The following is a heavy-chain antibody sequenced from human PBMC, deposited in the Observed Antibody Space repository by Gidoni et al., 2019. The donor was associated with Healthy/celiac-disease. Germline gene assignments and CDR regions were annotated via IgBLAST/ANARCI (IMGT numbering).Heavy chain of an antibody. Sequence: QVQLVQSGAAVKKPGSSVKVSCKTSGGTFSSYATSWVRQAPGQGLEWMGGIIPILGTANDAQKFQGRVTITADESTCTAYMELSSLRSEDTAVYYCARVSSGIAPDYWGQGTLVTVSS. J-gene: IGHJ4*02. CDR1: GGTFSSYA. D-gene: IGHD6-13*01. CDR3: ARVSSGIAPDY. CDR2: IIPILGTA. V-gene: IGHV1-69*01.